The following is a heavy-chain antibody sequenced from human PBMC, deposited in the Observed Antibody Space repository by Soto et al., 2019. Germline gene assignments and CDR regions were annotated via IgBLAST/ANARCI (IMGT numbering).Heavy chain of an antibody. D-gene: IGHD2-8*01. J-gene: IGHJ4*02. Sequence: EVQLLESGGGLVQPGGSLRLTCAASGFTFSSYGISWIRLSPGKGLEWVSVSSGGGDTTYYTPSVKGRFTISRDDFRNTLYLQMNSLRTADTAIYYCAKLRDFVVLPAGILDYWGPGTLVTVSS. V-gene: IGHV3-23*01. CDR1: GFTFSSYG. CDR3: AKLRDFVVLPAGILDY. CDR2: SSGGGDTT.